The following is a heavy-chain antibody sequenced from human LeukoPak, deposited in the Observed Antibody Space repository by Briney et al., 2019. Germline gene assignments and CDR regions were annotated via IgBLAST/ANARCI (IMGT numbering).Heavy chain of an antibody. Sequence: ASVKVSCKASGYTFTSYGISWVRQAPGQGLEWMGWISAYNGNTNYAQKFQGRVTMTTDTSTSTAYMELSSLRSEDTAVYYCARALTDYYDSSGYYPLIHWGQGTLVTVSS. CDR1: GYTFTSYG. CDR3: ARALTDYYDSSGYYPLIH. J-gene: IGHJ4*02. V-gene: IGHV1-18*01. D-gene: IGHD3-22*01. CDR2: ISAYNGNT.